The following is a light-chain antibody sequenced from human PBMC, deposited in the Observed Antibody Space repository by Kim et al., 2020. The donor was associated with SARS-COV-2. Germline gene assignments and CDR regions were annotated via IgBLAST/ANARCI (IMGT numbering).Light chain of an antibody. V-gene: IGLV3-21*04. CDR2: YDI. J-gene: IGLJ1*01. Sequence: SYELNQPPSVSVAPGQTARITCGENNIESKSVHWYQQKPGQAPVLVIYYDIDRPSGIPERFSGSNSGNTATLTISRVEAGDEADYYCQVWDNSSDHYVFGTGTKVTVL. CDR1: NIESKS. CDR3: QVWDNSSDHYV.